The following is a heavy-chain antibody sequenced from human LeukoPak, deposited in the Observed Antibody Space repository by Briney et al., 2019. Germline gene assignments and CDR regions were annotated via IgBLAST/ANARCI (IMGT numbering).Heavy chain of an antibody. V-gene: IGHV3-30-3*01. CDR2: ISYDGSNK. D-gene: IGHD3-10*01. CDR1: GFTFSSYA. Sequence: GGSLRLSCAASGFTFSSYAMHWVRQAPGKGLEWVAVISYDGSNKYYADSVKGRFTISRDTSKSTLYLQLNSLRPEDTAVYYCARYHITMVRENWFDPWVQGTLVTVSS. J-gene: IGHJ5*02. CDR3: ARYHITMVRENWFDP.